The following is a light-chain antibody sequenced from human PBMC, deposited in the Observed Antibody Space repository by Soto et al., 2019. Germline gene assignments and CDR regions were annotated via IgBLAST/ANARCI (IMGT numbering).Light chain of an antibody. V-gene: IGKV1-39*01. Sequence: IQMNQSASSMSASVEDRVIITCGASQSISNHLNWYQQKPGKAPKILIYAASSLQSGVPSRFSVSGSGTDFTLTISSLKTEDFATYYCQQSYSTTPTFCGGTKVDIK. J-gene: IGKJ4*01. CDR3: QQSYSTTPT. CDR1: QSISNH. CDR2: AAS.